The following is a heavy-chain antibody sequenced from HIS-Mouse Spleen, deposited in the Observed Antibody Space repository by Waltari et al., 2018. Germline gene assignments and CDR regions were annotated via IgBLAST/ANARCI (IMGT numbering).Heavy chain of an antibody. D-gene: IGHD6-13*01. CDR1: GGSISRSSYY. J-gene: IGHJ2*01. V-gene: IGHV4-39*07. Sequence: QLQLQESGPGLVKPSETLSLTCTVSGGSISRSSYYWGWIRPPPGKGLDWIGSIYYSGSTYYNPSLKSRVTISVDTSKNQFSLKLSSVTAADTAVYYCAREIPYSSSWYDWYFDLWGRGTLVTVSS. CDR3: AREIPYSSSWYDWYFDL. CDR2: IYYSGST.